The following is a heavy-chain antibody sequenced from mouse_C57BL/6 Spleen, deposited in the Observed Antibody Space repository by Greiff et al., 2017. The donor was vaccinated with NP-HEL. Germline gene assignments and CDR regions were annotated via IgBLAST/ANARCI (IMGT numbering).Heavy chain of an antibody. D-gene: IGHD2-12*01. Sequence: EVKVVESGAELVKPGASVKLSCTASGFNFKDYYMHWVKQRTEQGLEWIGRIDPEDGETKYAPKFQGKATITADTSSNTAYLQLSSLTAEDTAVYYCASPYAYYAMDYWGQGTSVTVSS. V-gene: IGHV14-2*01. CDR1: GFNFKDYY. CDR2: IDPEDGET. CDR3: ASPYAYYAMDY. J-gene: IGHJ4*01.